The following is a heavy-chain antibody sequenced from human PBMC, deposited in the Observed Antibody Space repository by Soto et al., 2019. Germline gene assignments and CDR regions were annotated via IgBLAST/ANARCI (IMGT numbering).Heavy chain of an antibody. D-gene: IGHD4-4*01. Sequence: QVQLVQSGAEVKKPGASVKVSCKASGYSFTSYGISWVRPAPGEGIAGMGWISADNGNTNYAQNLQGRVTMTTDSTTGTSYLELRSLISDDKAVFYCARDGYYSGNPLVDYWGQGTLVTVSS. J-gene: IGHJ4*02. CDR2: ISADNGNT. CDR1: GYSFTSYG. V-gene: IGHV1-18*01. CDR3: ARDGYYSGNPLVDY.